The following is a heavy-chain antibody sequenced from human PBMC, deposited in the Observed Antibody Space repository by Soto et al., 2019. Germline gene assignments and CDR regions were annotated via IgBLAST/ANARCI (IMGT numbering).Heavy chain of an antibody. CDR1: GGSISSGGYY. CDR3: ARGVTMVRGVALFYFDY. V-gene: IGHV4-31*03. Sequence: QVQLQESGPGLVKPSQTLSLTCTVSGGSISSGGYYWSWIRQHPGKGLEWIGYMYYSGSTYYDPSLKSRITISVDRSKKKFSLKLSSVTAADTAVYYCARGVTMVRGVALFYFDYWGQGTLVTVSS. D-gene: IGHD3-10*01. CDR2: MYYSGST. J-gene: IGHJ4*02.